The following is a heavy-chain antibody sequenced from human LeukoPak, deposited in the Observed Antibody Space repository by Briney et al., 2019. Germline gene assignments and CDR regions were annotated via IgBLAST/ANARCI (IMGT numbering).Heavy chain of an antibody. J-gene: IGHJ6*03. V-gene: IGHV1-18*01. D-gene: IGHD1-7*01. CDR2: ISAYNGNT. Sequence: ASVKVSCKASGYTFTSYGISWVRQAPGQGLEWMGWISAYNGNTNYAQKLQGRVTMTTDTSTSTAYMELRSLRSDDTAVYYCARQLELRVYYYYYSYMDVCGKGTTVTVSS. CDR3: ARQLELRVYYYYYSYMDV. CDR1: GYTFTSYG.